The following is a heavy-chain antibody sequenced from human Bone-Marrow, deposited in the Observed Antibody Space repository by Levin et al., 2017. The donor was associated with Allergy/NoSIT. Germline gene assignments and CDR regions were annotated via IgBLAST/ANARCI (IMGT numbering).Heavy chain of an antibody. D-gene: IGHD2-2*01. J-gene: IGHJ6*03. Sequence: GGSLRLSCAASGFTFSNAWMSWVRQAPGKGLEWVGRIKSKTDGGTTDYAAPVKGRFTISRDDSKNTLYLQMNSLKTEDTAVYYCTTVPLKGNNCSSTSCYRGFRDYYYYYMDVWGKGTTVTVSS. CDR3: TTVPLKGNNCSSTSCYRGFRDYYYYYMDV. CDR1: GFTFSNAW. V-gene: IGHV3-15*01. CDR2: IKSKTDGGTT.